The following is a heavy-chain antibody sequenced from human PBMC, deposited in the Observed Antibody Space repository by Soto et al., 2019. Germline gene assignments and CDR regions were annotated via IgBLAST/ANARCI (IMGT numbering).Heavy chain of an antibody. CDR2: TYWDDDK. CDR1: GFSLSTSGAG. Sequence: QITLKESGPTLVKPPETLTLTCTFSGFSLSTSGAGVGWIRQPPGKALEWLALTYWDDDKRYSPSLKSRLTITKDTSKNQVVLTMTNMDPVDTATYYCAHRQRTVYFDYWGQGTLVTVSS. CDR3: AHRQRTVYFDY. V-gene: IGHV2-5*02. J-gene: IGHJ4*02. D-gene: IGHD4-17*01.